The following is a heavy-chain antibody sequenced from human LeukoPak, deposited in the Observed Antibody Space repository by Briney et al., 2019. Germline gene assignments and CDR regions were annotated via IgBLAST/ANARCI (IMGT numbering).Heavy chain of an antibody. J-gene: IGHJ4*02. D-gene: IGHD3-10*01. CDR2: IICGGGT. CDR3: AKGVMVRGVIGLDY. CDR1: GFTFSSYA. Sequence: GGSLRLSWPGSGFTFSSYAVCAVGQAPGKGLEWVSSIICGGGTYYADSVKGRFTISRDNSKNTLYLQMNSLRAEDTAVYYCAKGVMVRGVIGLDYWGQGTLVTVSS. V-gene: IGHV3-23*01.